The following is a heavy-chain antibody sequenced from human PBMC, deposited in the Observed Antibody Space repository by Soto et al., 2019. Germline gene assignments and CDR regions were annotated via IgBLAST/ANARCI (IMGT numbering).Heavy chain of an antibody. D-gene: IGHD1-7*01. J-gene: IGHJ4*02. CDR3: ARDRNYGVVGDY. CDR2: ISAYNGNT. V-gene: IGHV1-18*01. CDR1: GYTCTMYG. Sequence: ASVKVSCKASGYTCTMYGISCVLQAPGQGLEWMGWISAYNGNTNYAQKLQGRVTMTTDTSTSTAYMELRSLRSDDTAVYYCARDRNYGVVGDYWGQGTLVTVS.